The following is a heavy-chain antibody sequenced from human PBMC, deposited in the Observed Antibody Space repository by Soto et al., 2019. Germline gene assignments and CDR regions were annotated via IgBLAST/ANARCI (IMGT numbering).Heavy chain of an antibody. J-gene: IGHJ4*02. D-gene: IGHD3-9*01. V-gene: IGHV4-31*03. CDR3: ARGGYDILTGYYMPAYYFDY. CDR2: IYYSGST. Sequence: PSETLSLTCTFSGFSISSGGYYWSWIRQHPGKGLEWIGYIYYSGSTYYNPSLKSRVTISVDTSKNQFSLKLSSVTAADTAVYYCARGGYDILTGYYMPAYYFDYWGQGTLVTVSS. CDR1: GFSISSGGYY.